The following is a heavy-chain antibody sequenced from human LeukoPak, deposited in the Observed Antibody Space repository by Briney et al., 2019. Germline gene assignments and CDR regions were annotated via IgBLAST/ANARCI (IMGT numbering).Heavy chain of an antibody. Sequence: ETLSLTCAVSGYSISSGYYWGWIRQPPGKGLEWIGSIYHSGSTNYNPSLKSRVTISLNRSKNQFSLKLTSVTAADTAVYYCARMLPYVTPDYWGQGIWVTVSS. CDR2: IYHSGST. V-gene: IGHV4-38-2*01. CDR3: ARMLPYVTPDY. D-gene: IGHD3-10*02. CDR1: GYSISSGYY. J-gene: IGHJ4*02.